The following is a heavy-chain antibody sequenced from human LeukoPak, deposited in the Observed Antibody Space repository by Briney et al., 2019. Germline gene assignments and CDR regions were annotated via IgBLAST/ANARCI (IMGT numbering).Heavy chain of an antibody. CDR1: GYTLTELS. D-gene: IGHD3-9*01. CDR2: FDPEDGET. J-gene: IGHJ4*02. Sequence: ASVKVSCKVSGYTLTELSMHWVRQAPGKGLEWMGGFDPEDGETIYAQKFQGRVTITADKSTSTAYMELSSLRSEDTAVYYCARDLSASYYDILTGPTYYFDYWGQGTLVTVSS. CDR3: ARDLSASYYDILTGPTYYFDY. V-gene: IGHV1-24*01.